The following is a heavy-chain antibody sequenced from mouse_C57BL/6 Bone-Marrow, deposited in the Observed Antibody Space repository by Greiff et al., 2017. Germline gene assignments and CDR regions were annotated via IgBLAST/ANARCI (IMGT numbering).Heavy chain of an antibody. J-gene: IGHJ1*03. V-gene: IGHV2-9*01. CDR3: AKNDYDDDGDWYFEV. CDR1: GFSLTSYG. Sequence: QVQLKESGPGLVAPSPSLSITCTVSGFSLTSYGVDWVRQPPGKGLEWLGVIWGGGSTTYNSPLMSSLGICKGNAKSQVCLKMNRLQTDDTAMYYCAKNDYDDDGDWYFEVWGTGTTVTVSS. CDR2: IWGGGST. D-gene: IGHD2-4*01.